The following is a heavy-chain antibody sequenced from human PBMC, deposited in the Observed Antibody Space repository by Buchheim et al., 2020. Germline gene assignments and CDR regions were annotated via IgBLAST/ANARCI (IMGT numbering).Heavy chain of an antibody. CDR1: GFTFSSYG. D-gene: IGHD3-22*01. CDR2: IWYDGSNK. J-gene: IGHJ4*02. Sequence: QVQLVESGGGVVQPGRSLRLSCAASGFTFSSYGMHWVRQAPGKGLEWVAVIWYDGSNKYYADSVKGRFTISRDNSKNTLYLQMNSLRAEDTAVYYCAREYCYDSSGYYFDYWGQGTL. V-gene: IGHV3-33*01. CDR3: AREYCYDSSGYYFDY.